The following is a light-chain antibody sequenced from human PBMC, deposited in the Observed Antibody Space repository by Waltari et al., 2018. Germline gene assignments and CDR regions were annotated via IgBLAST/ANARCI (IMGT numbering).Light chain of an antibody. CDR3: CSYAGGSAVVV. J-gene: IGLJ2*01. CDR1: SRDVGSSNL. Sequence: QSALTQPASLSGSPGQSITISCTGTSRDVGSSNLVSWYQQHPGKAPQRIIYEGSKRPSGVSNRFSGSKSVDTAALTISGLQAEDEADYHCCSYAGGSAVVVFGGGTKLTVL. V-gene: IGLV2-23*03. CDR2: EGS.